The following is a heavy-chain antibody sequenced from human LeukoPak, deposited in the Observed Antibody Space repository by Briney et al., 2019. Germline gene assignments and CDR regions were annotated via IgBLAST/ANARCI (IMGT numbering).Heavy chain of an antibody. D-gene: IGHD6-13*01. Sequence: ASVTVSCKASGYTFTSYGISWVRRAPGQGLEGMGWISAYNGNTNYAQKLQRRVTMTTDTSTSTAYMELRSLRSDDTAVYYCARDLRSSSPRDFDYWGQGTLVTVSS. CDR2: ISAYNGNT. CDR1: GYTFTSYG. J-gene: IGHJ4*02. V-gene: IGHV1-18*01. CDR3: ARDLRSSSPRDFDY.